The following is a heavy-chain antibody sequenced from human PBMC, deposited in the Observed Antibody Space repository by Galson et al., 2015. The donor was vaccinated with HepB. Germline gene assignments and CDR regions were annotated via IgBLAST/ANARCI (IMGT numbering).Heavy chain of an antibody. V-gene: IGHV3-11*01. Sequence: SLRLSCATSGFIFSDYYMTWIRQAPGKGLEWVSYISSDGSNIYYSDSVRGRFTISRDNAKNSLYLQMNSLRAEDTAVYYCARDHDLSGWPYYYSYGMDVWGQGTTVTVSS. CDR3: ARDHDLSGWPYYYSYGMDV. J-gene: IGHJ6*02. CDR1: GFIFSDYY. CDR2: ISSDGSNI. D-gene: IGHD3-22*01.